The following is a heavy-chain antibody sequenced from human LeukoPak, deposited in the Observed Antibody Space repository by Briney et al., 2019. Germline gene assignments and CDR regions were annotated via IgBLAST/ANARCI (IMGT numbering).Heavy chain of an antibody. CDR2: IYYSGST. V-gene: IGHV4-59*08. J-gene: IGHJ5*02. CDR3: ARHPSIAAQNWFDP. CDR1: GGSISSYY. D-gene: IGHD6-6*01. Sequence: SETLPLTCTVSGGSISSYYWSWIRQPPGKGLEWIGYIYYSGSTNYNPSLKSRVTISVDTSKNQFSLKLSSVTAADTAVYYCARHPSIAAQNWFDPWGQGTLVTVSS.